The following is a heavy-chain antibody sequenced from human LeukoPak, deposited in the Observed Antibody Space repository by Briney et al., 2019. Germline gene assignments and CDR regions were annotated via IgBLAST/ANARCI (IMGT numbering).Heavy chain of an antibody. J-gene: IGHJ4*02. CDR2: ISSSSSTI. V-gene: IGHV3-48*04. CDR1: GFTFSSYS. D-gene: IGHD4-17*01. Sequence: PGGSLRLSCAASGFTFSSYSMNWVRQAPGKGLEWVSYISSSSSTIYYADSVKGRFTISRDNAKNSLYLQMNSLRAEDTAVYYCARDRGDYGEEGGPPYYFDYWGQGTLVTVSS. CDR3: ARDRGDYGEEGGPPYYFDY.